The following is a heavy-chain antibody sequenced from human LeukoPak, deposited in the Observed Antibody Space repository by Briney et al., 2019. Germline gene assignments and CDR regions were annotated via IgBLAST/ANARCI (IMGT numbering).Heavy chain of an antibody. CDR1: GYTFTSYG. D-gene: IGHD3-22*01. CDR2: ISAYNGNT. J-gene: IGHJ3*02. CDR3: AILRGYYDSSGYYYGDAFDI. V-gene: IGHV1-18*01. Sequence: APVKVSCKASGYTFTSYGISWVRQAPGQGLEWMGWISAYNGNTNYAQKLQGRVTMTTDTSTSTAYMELRSLRSDDTAVYYCAILRGYYDSSGYYYGDAFDIWGQGTMVTVSS.